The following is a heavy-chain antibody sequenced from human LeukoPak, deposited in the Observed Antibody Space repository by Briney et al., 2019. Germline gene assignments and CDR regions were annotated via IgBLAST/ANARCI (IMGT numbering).Heavy chain of an antibody. CDR2: IYSGGST. Sequence: GGSLRLSCAASGFTVSSNYMSWVRQAPGKGLEWVSDIYSGGSTYYADSVKGRFTISRDNSKTTLYLQMNSLRTEDTAVYYCARARGEPYCSSTSCYTPWFDPWGQGTLVTVSS. CDR3: ARARGEPYCSSTSCYTPWFDP. CDR1: GFTVSSNY. D-gene: IGHD2-2*02. J-gene: IGHJ5*02. V-gene: IGHV3-53*01.